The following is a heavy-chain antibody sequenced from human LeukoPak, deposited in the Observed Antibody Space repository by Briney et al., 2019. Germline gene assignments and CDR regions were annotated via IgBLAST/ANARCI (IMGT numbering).Heavy chain of an antibody. CDR2: INPNSGGT. CDR3: ATAEPRRYCSGGSCYVDDY. V-gene: IGHV1-2*06. Sequence: GASVKVSCKASGYTFTGYYMHWVRQAPGQGLEWMGRINPNSGGTNYAQKFQGRVTMTEDTSTDTAYMELSSLRSEDTAVYYCATAEPRRYCSGGSCYVDDYWGQGTLVTVSS. CDR1: GYTFTGYY. J-gene: IGHJ4*02. D-gene: IGHD2-15*01.